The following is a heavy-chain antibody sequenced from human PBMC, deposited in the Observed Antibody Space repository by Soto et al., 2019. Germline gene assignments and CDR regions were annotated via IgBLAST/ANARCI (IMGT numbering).Heavy chain of an antibody. D-gene: IGHD3-22*01. CDR1: GFTFSGSA. V-gene: IGHV3-73*01. CDR3: TRPQKYYYDSSGLYWDWFDP. CDR2: IRSKANSYAT. J-gene: IGHJ5*02. Sequence: PGGSLRLSCAASGFTFSGSAMHWVRQASGKGLEWVGRIRSKANSYATAYAASVKGRFTISRDDSKNTAYLQMNSLKTEDTAVYYCTRPQKYYYDSSGLYWDWFDPWGQGTLVTVS.